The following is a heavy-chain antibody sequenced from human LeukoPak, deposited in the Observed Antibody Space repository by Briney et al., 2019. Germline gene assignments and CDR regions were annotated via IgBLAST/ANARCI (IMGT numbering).Heavy chain of an antibody. CDR2: IYSSGNT. D-gene: IGHD3-22*01. CDR1: GGSISSYS. V-gene: IGHV4-4*07. Sequence: SETLSLTCTVSGGSISSYSWSWIRQPAGKGLEWIGRIYSSGNTYYNASLRSRVTMSVDTPKNQFSLKLSSVTAADTAVYYCARVSPSMIVVATSTFDYWGQGTLVTVSS. CDR3: ARVSPSMIVVATSTFDY. J-gene: IGHJ4*02.